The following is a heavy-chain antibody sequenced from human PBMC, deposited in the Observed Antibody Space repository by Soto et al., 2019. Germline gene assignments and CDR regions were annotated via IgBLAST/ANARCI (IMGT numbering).Heavy chain of an antibody. V-gene: IGHV1-69*06. CDR3: ARESDKAAAGRSYYYYGMDV. CDR1: GGTFSSYA. Sequence: SVKVSCKASGGTFSSYAISWVRQAPGQGLEWMGGIIPIFGTANYAQKFQGRVTITADKSTSTVYMELSSLRSEDTAVYYCARESDKAAAGRSYYYYGMDVWGQGTTVTVSS. J-gene: IGHJ6*02. D-gene: IGHD6-13*01. CDR2: IIPIFGTA.